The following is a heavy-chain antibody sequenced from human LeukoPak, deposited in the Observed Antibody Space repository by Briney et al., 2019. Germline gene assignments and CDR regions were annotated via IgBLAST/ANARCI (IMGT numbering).Heavy chain of an antibody. CDR2: ISTSGAST. Sequence: GGSLRLSRAASGFTFSNFEMNWVRQAPGKGLEWISYISTSGASTYYADSVKGRFTVSRDNAKNSMYLRMDTLRAEDTAVYYCARERGYNYGYSGYYDQWGQGILVTVSS. D-gene: IGHD5-18*01. CDR3: ARERGYNYGYSGYYDQ. J-gene: IGHJ4*02. CDR1: GFTFSNFE. V-gene: IGHV3-48*03.